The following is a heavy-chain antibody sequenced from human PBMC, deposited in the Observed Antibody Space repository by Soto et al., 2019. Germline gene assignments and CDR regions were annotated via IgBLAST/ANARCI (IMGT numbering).Heavy chain of an antibody. V-gene: IGHV4-39*01. D-gene: IGHD1-1*01. CDR2: IYYSGST. J-gene: IGHJ6*03. Sequence: SETLSLTCTVSGGFLSNTFYYWGWIRQPPGKGLEWIGSIYYSGSTYYNPSLKSRVTISVDTSKNQFSLKLSSVTAADTAVYYCARQTTKWPHRYYYYYYYMDVWGKGTTVTVSS. CDR1: GGFLSNTFYY. CDR3: ARQTTKWPHRYYYYYYYMDV.